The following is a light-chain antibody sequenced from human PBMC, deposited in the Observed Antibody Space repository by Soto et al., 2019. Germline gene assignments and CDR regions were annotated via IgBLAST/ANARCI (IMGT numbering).Light chain of an antibody. CDR1: SSDIGSYNF. Sequence: QSVLTQPASVSGSPGQSITISCTGTSSDIGSYNFVSWYQHHPGKAPKLLIYEVSYRPSGISDRFSGSKSANTASLTISGLPAEAPAYFFCSPYKSTTPSPPLVFGSGTKVTVL. J-gene: IGLJ1*01. V-gene: IGLV2-14*01. CDR2: EVS. CDR3: SPYKSTTPSPPLV.